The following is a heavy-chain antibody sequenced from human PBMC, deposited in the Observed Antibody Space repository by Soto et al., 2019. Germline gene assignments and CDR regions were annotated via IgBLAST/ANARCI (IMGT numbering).Heavy chain of an antibody. CDR1: GGSISSGDYY. D-gene: IGHD3-3*01. CDR3: ARGPKCDFWSGYSFDY. V-gene: IGHV4-30-4*01. CDR2: IYYSGST. Sequence: QVQLQESGPGLVKPSQTLSLTCTVSGGSISSGDYYWSWIRQPPGKGLEWIGYIYYSGSTYYNPSLKSRLTISVDMSKDQFTLKLSSVPAADTAVYYCARGPKCDFWSGYSFDYWGQGTLVTVSS. J-gene: IGHJ4*02.